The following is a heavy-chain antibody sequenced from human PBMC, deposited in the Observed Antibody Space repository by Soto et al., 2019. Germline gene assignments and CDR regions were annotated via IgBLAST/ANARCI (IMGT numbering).Heavy chain of an antibody. D-gene: IGHD2-21*02. V-gene: IGHV3-48*01. Sequence: EVQLVESGGGLVQPGGSLRLSCAASGFTFGSYSMNWVRQAPGKGLEWVSFILSSSGVIYYADSVKGRFTISRDNAKNSLDLQMNSLRAEDTAVYYCARDWRAPLVATAMPYYMDVWGKGTTVTVSS. CDR3: ARDWRAPLVATAMPYYMDV. J-gene: IGHJ6*03. CDR1: GFTFGSYS. CDR2: ILSSSGVI.